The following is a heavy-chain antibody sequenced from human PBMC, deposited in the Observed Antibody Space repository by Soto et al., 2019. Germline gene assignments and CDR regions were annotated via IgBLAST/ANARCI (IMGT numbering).Heavy chain of an antibody. V-gene: IGHV1-69*12. CDR3: AKHNRAPTHRGTSYYYYGMDV. CDR1: GGTFSSYA. D-gene: IGHD1-7*01. CDR2: IIPIFGTA. Sequence: QVQLVQSGAEVKKPGSSVKVSCKASGGTFSSYAISWVRQAPGQGLEWMGGIIPIFGTANYAQKFQGRVTITADESTSTAYMELSSLRSEDTAVYYCAKHNRAPTHRGTSYYYYGMDVRGQGTTVTVSS. J-gene: IGHJ6*02.